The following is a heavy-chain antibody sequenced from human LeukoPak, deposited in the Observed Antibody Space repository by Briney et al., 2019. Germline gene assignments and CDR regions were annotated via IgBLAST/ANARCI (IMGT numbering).Heavy chain of an antibody. CDR2: IYTGGST. J-gene: IGHJ6*03. V-gene: IGHV4-61*02. D-gene: IGHD6-6*01. CDR3: AREYSSSSGHYYYMDV. Sequence: SETLSLTCTVSGGSISSGSYYWSWIRQPAGKGLEWIGRIYTGGSTNYNPSLKSRVTISVDTSKNQFSLKLSSVTAADTAVYYCAREYSSSSGHYYYMDVWGKGTTVTVSS. CDR1: GGSISSGSYY.